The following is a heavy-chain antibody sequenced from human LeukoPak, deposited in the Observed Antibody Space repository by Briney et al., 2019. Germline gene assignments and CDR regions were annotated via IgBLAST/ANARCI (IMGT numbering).Heavy chain of an antibody. CDR3: AFRPWHCPNGVCYYGY. D-gene: IGHD2-8*01. CDR2: IIPIFGTA. V-gene: IGHV1-69*13. Sequence: SVKVSCKASGGTFSIYAISWVRQAPGQGLEWMGGIIPIFGTANYAQRFQGRVTITADESTSTAYMELSSLRSEDTAVYYCAFRPWHCPNGVCYYGYWGQGTLVTVSS. J-gene: IGHJ4*02. CDR1: GGTFSIYA.